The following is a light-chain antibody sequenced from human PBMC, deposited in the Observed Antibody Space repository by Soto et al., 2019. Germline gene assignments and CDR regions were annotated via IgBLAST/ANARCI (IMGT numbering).Light chain of an antibody. V-gene: IGLV3-25*03. CDR2: KDN. Sequence: SYELTQLPSVSLSPGQTARITCSGDALTNQYGYWYQQKAGQAPVLVIYKDNQRPSGIPERFSGSSSGTIVTLTITGVQAEDEADYDCQSAETSGTYVVFGGGTKVTVL. J-gene: IGLJ3*02. CDR1: ALTNQY. CDR3: QSAETSGTYVV.